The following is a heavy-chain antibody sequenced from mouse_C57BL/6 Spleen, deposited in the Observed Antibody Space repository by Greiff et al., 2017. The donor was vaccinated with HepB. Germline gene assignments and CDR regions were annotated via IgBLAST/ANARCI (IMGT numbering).Heavy chain of an antibody. CDR3: TRKGHYSNHFDY. J-gene: IGHJ2*01. CDR1: GYTFTDYE. V-gene: IGHV1-15*01. D-gene: IGHD2-5*01. CDR2: IDPETGGT. Sequence: QVQLKESGAELVRPGASVTLSCKASGYTFTDYEMHWVKQTPVHGLEWIGAIDPETGGTAYNQKFKGKAILTADKSSSTAYMELRSLTSEDSAVYYCTRKGHYSNHFDYWGQGTTLTVSS.